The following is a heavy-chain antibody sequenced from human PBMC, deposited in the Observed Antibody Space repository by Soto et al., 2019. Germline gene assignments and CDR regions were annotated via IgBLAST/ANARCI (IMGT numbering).Heavy chain of an antibody. D-gene: IGHD6-19*01. CDR3: AREGGIAVAGADPYYYYYMDV. Sequence: VASVKVSCKASGYTFTSYGISWVRQAPGQGLEWMGWISAYNGNTNYAQKLQGRVTMTTDTSTSTAYMELRSLRSDDTAVYYCAREGGIAVAGADPYYYYYMDVWGKATTVTVSS. CDR2: ISAYNGNT. J-gene: IGHJ6*03. CDR1: GYTFTSYG. V-gene: IGHV1-18*01.